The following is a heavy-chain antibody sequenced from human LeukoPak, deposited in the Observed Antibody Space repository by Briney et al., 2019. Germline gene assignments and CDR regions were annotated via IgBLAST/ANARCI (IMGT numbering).Heavy chain of an antibody. CDR3: ARDFIAAAGTDY. CDR2: IYHSGST. Sequence: SETLSLTCTVSGGSISSSSYYWGWIRQPPGKGLEWIGSIYHSGSTYYNPSLKSRVTISVDTSKNQFSLKLSSVTAADTAVYYCARDFIAAAGTDYWGQGTLVTVSS. V-gene: IGHV4-39*01. J-gene: IGHJ4*02. D-gene: IGHD6-13*01. CDR1: GGSISSSSYY.